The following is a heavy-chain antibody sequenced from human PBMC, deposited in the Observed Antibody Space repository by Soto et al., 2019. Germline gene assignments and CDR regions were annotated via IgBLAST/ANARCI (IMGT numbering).Heavy chain of an antibody. V-gene: IGHV1-18*04. Sequence: ASVKVSCKASGYSFATYGFSWVRQAPGQGLECVGWISAHNGDTHYSQKFQGRVTLTTDTSTNTGYMELRSLTSDDTAVYFCATEPIYYNDGSGYYPLGHWGQGALVTVS. D-gene: IGHD3-22*01. J-gene: IGHJ4*02. CDR1: GYSFATYG. CDR3: ATEPIYYNDGSGYYPLGH. CDR2: ISAHNGDT.